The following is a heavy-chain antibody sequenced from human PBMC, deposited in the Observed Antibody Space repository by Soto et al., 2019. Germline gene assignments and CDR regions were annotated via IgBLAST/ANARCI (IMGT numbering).Heavy chain of an antibody. CDR3: AKDGGHSSSSYFDY. CDR2: ISWNSGSI. CDR1: GFTFDDYA. V-gene: IGHV3-9*01. D-gene: IGHD6-6*01. Sequence: GGSLRLSCAASGFTFDDYAMHWVRQAPGKGLEWVSGISWNSGSIGYADSVKGRFTISRDNAKNSLYLQMNSLRAEDTALYYCAKDGGHSSSSYFDYWGQGTRVTVSS. J-gene: IGHJ4*02.